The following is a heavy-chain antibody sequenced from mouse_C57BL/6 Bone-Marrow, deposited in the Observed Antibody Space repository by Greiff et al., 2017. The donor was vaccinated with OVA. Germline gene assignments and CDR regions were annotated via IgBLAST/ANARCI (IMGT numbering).Heavy chain of an antibody. Sequence: EVNVVESGGGLVKPGGSLKLSCAASGFTFSSYAMSWVRQTPEKRLEWVAPISDGGSYTYYPDNVKGRFTISRDNAKNNLYLQMSHLKSEDTAMYYCARDSPLAYWGQGTLVTVSA. CDR2: ISDGGSYT. V-gene: IGHV5-4*01. J-gene: IGHJ3*01. CDR1: GFTFSSYA. CDR3: ARDSPLAY.